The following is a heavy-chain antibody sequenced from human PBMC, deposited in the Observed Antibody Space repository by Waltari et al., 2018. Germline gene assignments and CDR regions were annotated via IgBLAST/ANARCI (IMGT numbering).Heavy chain of an antibody. CDR1: EYTFINYE. Sequence: QVQLVQTGAEVLRPGAAVKVSCQASEYTFINYEINWVRQAAGQGLEWMGWVNPNSGTTAYAQKFQGRISLTWDTFTRTAYMELSNLRSDDTAVFYCARGRDVFANFDYNWFDPWGQGTLVTVSS. CDR2: VNPNSGTT. J-gene: IGHJ5*02. D-gene: IGHD3-3*01. CDR3: ARGRDVFANFDYNWFDP. V-gene: IGHV1-8*02.